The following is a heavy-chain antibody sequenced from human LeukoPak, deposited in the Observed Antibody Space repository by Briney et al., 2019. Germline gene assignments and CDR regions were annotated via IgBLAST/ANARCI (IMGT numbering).Heavy chain of an antibody. CDR3: ARSGIPRRYYYMDV. CDR2: MFYTGYTGST. Sequence: SETLSLTCIVSGGSISSGRYFWGWIRQPPGKGLEWIGSMFYTGYTGSTYYNPSLKSRVTISVDTSKNQFSLKVTSMTAADTAVYYCARSGIPRRYYYMDVWGKGTTVTISS. CDR1: GGSISSGRYF. J-gene: IGHJ6*03. D-gene: IGHD1-20*01. V-gene: IGHV4-39*01.